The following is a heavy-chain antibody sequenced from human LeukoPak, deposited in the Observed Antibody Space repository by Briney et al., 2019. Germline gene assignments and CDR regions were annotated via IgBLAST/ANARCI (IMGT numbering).Heavy chain of an antibody. J-gene: IGHJ6*03. CDR2: INHSGST. D-gene: IGHD6-6*01. V-gene: IGHV4-34*01. Sequence: SETLSLTCAVYGGSFSGYYWSWIRQPPGKGLEWIGEINHSGSTNYNPSLKSRVTISVDTSKNQVSLKLSSVTAADTAVYFCARDWGVGGRPGYMDVWGKGTTVTVS. CDR3: ARDWGVGGRPGYMDV. CDR1: GGSFSGYY.